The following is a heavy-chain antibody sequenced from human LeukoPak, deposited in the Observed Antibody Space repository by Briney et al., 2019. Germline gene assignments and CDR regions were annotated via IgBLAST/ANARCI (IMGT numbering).Heavy chain of an antibody. J-gene: IGHJ4*02. CDR1: GGSISSYY. CDR2: IYYSGST. Sequence: SETPSLTCTVSGGSISSYYWSWIRQPPRKGLEWIGYIYYSGSTNYNPSLKSRVTISVDTSKNQFSLKLSSVTAADTAVYYCARSLYCSSTSCSTDYWGQGTLVTVSS. D-gene: IGHD2-2*01. CDR3: ARSLYCSSTSCSTDY. V-gene: IGHV4-59*01.